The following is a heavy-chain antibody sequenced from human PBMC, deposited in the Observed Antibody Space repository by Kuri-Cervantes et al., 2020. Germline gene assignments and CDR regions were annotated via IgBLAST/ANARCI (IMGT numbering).Heavy chain of an antibody. CDR1: GFTFSNYW. D-gene: IGHD1-26*01. V-gene: IGHV3-74*01. J-gene: IGHJ5*02. CDR3: ARDAPRVGP. CDR2: INEDGSET. Sequence: GGSLRLSCAASGFTFSNYWMHWVRQVPGKGLVWVSHINEDGSETNYADSVKGRFTISRDNAKNTFYLQVNSLRAEDTAVYYCARDAPRVGPWGQGTLVTVSS.